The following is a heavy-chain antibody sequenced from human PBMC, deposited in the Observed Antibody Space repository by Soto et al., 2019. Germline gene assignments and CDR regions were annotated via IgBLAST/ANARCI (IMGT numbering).Heavy chain of an antibody. CDR3: ARDRRRDDSSGYPTGNWFDP. D-gene: IGHD3-22*01. CDR2: IIPIFGTA. J-gene: IGHJ5*02. V-gene: IGHV1-69*01. Sequence: QVQLVQSEAEVKKPGSSVKVSCKASGGTFSSYAISWVRQAPGQGLEWMGGIIPIFGTANYAQKFQGRVTITADESTSTAYMELSSLRSEDTAVYYCARDRRRDDSSGYPTGNWFDPWGQGTLVTVSS. CDR1: GGTFSSYA.